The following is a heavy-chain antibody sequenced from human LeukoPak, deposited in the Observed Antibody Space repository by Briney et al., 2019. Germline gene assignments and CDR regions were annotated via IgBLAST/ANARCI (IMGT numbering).Heavy chain of an antibody. Sequence: SETLSLTCVVNGGSFTGYFWSWIRQPPGKGLEWIGEISDSGRNSYTPSLKSRVTIPVDTSKTQFYLKLSFVTAADKAIYDCATVYGGYGDYWGVGTLVTVSS. CDR3: ATVYGGYGDY. J-gene: IGHJ4*02. CDR1: GGSFTGYF. D-gene: IGHD4-17*01. CDR2: ISDSGRN. V-gene: IGHV4-34*01.